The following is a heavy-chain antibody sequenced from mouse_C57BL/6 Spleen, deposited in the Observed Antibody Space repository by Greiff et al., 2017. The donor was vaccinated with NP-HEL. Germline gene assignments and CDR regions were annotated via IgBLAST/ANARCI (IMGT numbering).Heavy chain of an antibody. Sequence: EVKLMESGGDLVKPGGSLKLSCAASGFTFSSYGMSWVRQTPDKRLEWVATISSGGSYTYYPDSVKGRFTISRDNAKNTLYLQMSSLKSEDTAMYYCARQEGGYDYSDYWGQGTTLTVSS. CDR3: ARQEGGYDYSDY. D-gene: IGHD2-3*01. CDR1: GFTFSSYG. CDR2: ISSGGSYT. V-gene: IGHV5-6*01. J-gene: IGHJ2*01.